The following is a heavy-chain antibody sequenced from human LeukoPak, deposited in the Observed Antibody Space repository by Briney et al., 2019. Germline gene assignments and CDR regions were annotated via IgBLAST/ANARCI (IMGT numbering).Heavy chain of an antibody. V-gene: IGHV1-18*04. CDR3: ARDLVGVSWFDP. CDR1: VYTFTGYY. J-gene: IGHJ5*02. D-gene: IGHD3-16*01. CDR2: ISAYNGNT. Sequence: ASVKVSFKSTVYTFTGYYMHWVRQPPGQGLEWMGWISAYNGNTNYAQKLQGRVTMTTDTSTSTAYMELRSLRSDDTAVYYCARDLVGVSWFDPWGQGTLVTVSS.